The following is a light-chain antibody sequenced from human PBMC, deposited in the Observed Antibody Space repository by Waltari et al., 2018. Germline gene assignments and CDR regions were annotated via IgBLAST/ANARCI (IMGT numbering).Light chain of an antibody. V-gene: IGKV3-20*01. CDR3: QKYERLPAT. CDR2: ETS. CDR1: QSISKY. J-gene: IGKJ1*01. Sequence: EIMLTQSPATLSLSPGERATLSCRASQSISKYLAWYQQKPGQAPRPLIYETSRRATGIPDRFSGSGSGTDFSLTISRLEPEDFAVYYCQKYERLPATFGQGTKVEFK.